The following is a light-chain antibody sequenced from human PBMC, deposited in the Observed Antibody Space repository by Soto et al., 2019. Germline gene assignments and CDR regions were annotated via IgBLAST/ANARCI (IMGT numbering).Light chain of an antibody. CDR3: QQYNDYSWT. V-gene: IGKV1-5*03. CDR2: KAS. CDR1: QSISAW. J-gene: IGKJ1*01. Sequence: DIQMTQSPSTLSASVGDRVSINCRASQSISAWLAWYQQKPGKAPRLLIYKASTLEIGVPSRFSGSGSGTEFTLTISSLQPDGVATYYCQQYNDYSWTFGQGTKVEIK.